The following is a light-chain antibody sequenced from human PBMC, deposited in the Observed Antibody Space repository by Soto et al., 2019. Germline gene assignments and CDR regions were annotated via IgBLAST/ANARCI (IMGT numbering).Light chain of an antibody. J-gene: IGLJ3*02. CDR1: SGHSSYA. V-gene: IGLV4-69*01. CDR3: QTWSTGIRV. Sequence: QTVVTQSPSASASLGASVKLTCTLSSGHSSYAIAWHQQQPEKGPRYLTKLNSDGSHSKGDGIPDRFSGSSSGTERYLTISSLQSEDEADYYCQTWSTGIRVFGGGTKVTVL. CDR2: LNSDGSH.